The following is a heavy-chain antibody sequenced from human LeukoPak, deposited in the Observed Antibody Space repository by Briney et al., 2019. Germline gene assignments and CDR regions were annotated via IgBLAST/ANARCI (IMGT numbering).Heavy chain of an antibody. J-gene: IGHJ4*02. CDR1: GYTFTSYY. Sequence: ASVKVSCKASGYTFTSYYMHWVRQAPGQGLEWMGWISAYNGNTNYAQKLQGRVTMTTDTSTSTAYMELRSLRSDDTAVYYCARDHVALGIAAAGTMVYWGQGTLVTVSS. D-gene: IGHD6-13*01. V-gene: IGHV1-18*04. CDR3: ARDHVALGIAAAGTMVY. CDR2: ISAYNGNT.